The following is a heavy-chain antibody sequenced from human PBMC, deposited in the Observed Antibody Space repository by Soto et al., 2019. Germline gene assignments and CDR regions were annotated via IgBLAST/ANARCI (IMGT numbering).Heavy chain of an antibody. CDR3: ARIEAGTYCDFWSGYYQYYFDY. CDR1: GFSLSNARMG. Sequence: QVTLKESGPVLVKPTETLTLTCTVSGFSLSNARMGVSWIRQPPGKALEWLAHIFSNDEKSYSTSLKSRLTISKDTSKSQVVLTMTNMDPVDTATYYCARIEAGTYCDFWSGYYQYYFDYWGQGTLVTVSS. D-gene: IGHD3-3*01. V-gene: IGHV2-26*01. CDR2: IFSNDEK. J-gene: IGHJ4*02.